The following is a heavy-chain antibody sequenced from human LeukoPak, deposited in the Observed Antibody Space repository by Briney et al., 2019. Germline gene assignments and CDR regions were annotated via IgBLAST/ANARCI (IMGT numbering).Heavy chain of an antibody. CDR3: ARVQHGDYYDSSGYYYDY. Sequence: GGSLRLSCAASGFTFSSYSMNWVRQAPGKGLEWVSSISSSSSYIYYADSVKGRFTISRDNAKNSLYLQMNSLGAEDTAVYYCARVQHGDYYDSSGYYYDYWGQGTLVTVSS. CDR2: ISSSSSYI. D-gene: IGHD3-22*01. J-gene: IGHJ4*02. V-gene: IGHV3-21*01. CDR1: GFTFSSYS.